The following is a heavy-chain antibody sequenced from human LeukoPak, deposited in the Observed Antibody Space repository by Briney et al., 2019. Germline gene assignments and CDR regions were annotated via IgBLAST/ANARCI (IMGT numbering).Heavy chain of an antibody. CDR3: VYYTIYGVLRWFDP. J-gene: IGHJ5*02. Sequence: PGGSLRLSCAASGFTFGSYAMSWVRQAPGKGLEWVSSISGSSDNIYYADSVKGRFTISRDYSTNTLYLEMNSLTTEDTARYYCVYYTIYGVLRWFDPWGQGTLVTVSS. CDR2: ISGSSDNI. D-gene: IGHD3-3*01. CDR1: GFTFGSYA. V-gene: IGHV3-23*01.